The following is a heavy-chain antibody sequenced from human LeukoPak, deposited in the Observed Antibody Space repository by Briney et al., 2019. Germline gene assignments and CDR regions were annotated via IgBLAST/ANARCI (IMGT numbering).Heavy chain of an antibody. D-gene: IGHD2-2*01. J-gene: IGHJ4*02. CDR3: ARDRVVVPAAFDY. V-gene: IGHV1-2*02. Sequence: ASVKVPCKASGYTLTAYYMHWVRQAPGQGLEWMGWINPNSGGTNYAQKFQGRVTMTRDTSISTAYMELSRLRSDDTAVYYCARDRVVVPAAFDYWGQGTLVTVSS. CDR2: INPNSGGT. CDR1: GYTLTAYY.